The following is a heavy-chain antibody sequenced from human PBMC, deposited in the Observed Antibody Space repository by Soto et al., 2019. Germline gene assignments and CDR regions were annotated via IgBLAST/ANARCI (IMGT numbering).Heavy chain of an antibody. V-gene: IGHV1-24*01. D-gene: IGHD5-12*01. CDR2: FDPEDGEK. CDR3: ATAPPREWLLQY. Sequence: AAVKFSCKVSGYTLTELSMHCVRQAPGKGLEWMGGFDPEDGEKIYAQKFQGRVTMTEDTSTDTAYMELSSMRSEDKAVYYCATAPPREWLLQYWGQGTLVTVS. J-gene: IGHJ4*02. CDR1: GYTLTELS.